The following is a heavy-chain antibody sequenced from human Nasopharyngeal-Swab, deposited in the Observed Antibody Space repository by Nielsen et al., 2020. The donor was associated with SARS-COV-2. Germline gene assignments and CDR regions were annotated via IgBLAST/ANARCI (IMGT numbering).Heavy chain of an antibody. CDR3: ARDVYGSSGYYSDY. J-gene: IGHJ4*02. Sequence: GESLKISCTASGFTFRSYSMSWVRQAPGKGLEWVSVIYSGGSTYYADSVKGRFTTSRHNSKNTLYLQMNSLRAEDTAVYYCARDVYGSSGYYSDYWGQGTLVTVSS. V-gene: IGHV3-53*04. CDR1: GFTFRSYS. D-gene: IGHD3-22*01. CDR2: IYSGGST.